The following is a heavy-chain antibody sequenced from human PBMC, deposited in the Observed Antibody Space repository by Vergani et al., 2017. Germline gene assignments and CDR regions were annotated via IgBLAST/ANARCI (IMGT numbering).Heavy chain of an antibody. CDR1: GFSFPGYA. J-gene: IGHJ4*02. V-gene: IGHV3-9*01. CDR3: TKGSRGYTGYFFDY. CDR2: ISWNSGAV. D-gene: IGHD5-12*01. Sequence: EVQLLASGGGLVQPGGSLRLSCEASGFSFPGYAMSWVRQAPGKGLEWVSGISWNSGAVDYADSVRGRFTISRDNAKNSLFLEMNSLRFEDTAVYYCTKGSRGYTGYFFDYWGQGTLATVSS.